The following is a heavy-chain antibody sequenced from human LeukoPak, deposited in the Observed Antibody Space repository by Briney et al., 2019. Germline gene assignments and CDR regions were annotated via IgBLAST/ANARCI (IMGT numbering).Heavy chain of an antibody. CDR1: GFTFSSYA. V-gene: IGHV3-30*04. CDR3: ARDNEEIVVVPAAIDY. CDR2: ISYDGSNK. D-gene: IGHD2-2*01. Sequence: PGGSLRLSCAASGFTFSSYAMHWVRQAPGKGLEWVAVISYDGSNKYYADSVKGRFTISRDNSKNTLYLQMNSLRAEDTAVYYCARDNEEIVVVPAAIDYWGQGTLVTVFS. J-gene: IGHJ4*02.